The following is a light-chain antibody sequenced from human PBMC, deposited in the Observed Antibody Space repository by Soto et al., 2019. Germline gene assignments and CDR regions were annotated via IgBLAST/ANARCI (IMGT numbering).Light chain of an antibody. Sequence: QMTQSPPSLSASIGDTVTVTCRASHDVGSSLAWYQHRPGKSPRLLIYDASTRQSGVPARFRGSGSGTDFTLAIDTLRPEDAATYYCQKHDTAPLTFGGGTKVEVK. CDR2: DAS. CDR3: QKHDTAPLT. V-gene: IGKV1-27*01. J-gene: IGKJ4*01. CDR1: HDVGSS.